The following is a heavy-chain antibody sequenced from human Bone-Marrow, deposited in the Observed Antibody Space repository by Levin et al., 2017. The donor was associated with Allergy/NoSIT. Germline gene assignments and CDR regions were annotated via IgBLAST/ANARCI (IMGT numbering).Heavy chain of an antibody. CDR2: TYYRSKWYN. J-gene: IGHJ6*02. CDR3: ARDRGRGIVVVPAAIDYYYYYGMDV. V-gene: IGHV6-1*01. CDR1: GDSVSSNSAA. Sequence: SSETLSLTCAISGDSVSSNSAAWNWIRQSPSRGLEWLGRTYYRSKWYNDYAVSVKSRITINPDTSKNQFSLQLNSVTPEDTAVYYCARDRGRGIVVVPAAIDYYYYYGMDVWGQGTTVTVSS. D-gene: IGHD2-2*02.